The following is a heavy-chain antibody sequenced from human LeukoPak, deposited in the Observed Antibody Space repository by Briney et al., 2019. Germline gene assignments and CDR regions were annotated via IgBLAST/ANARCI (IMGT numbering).Heavy chain of an antibody. Sequence: PGGSLRLSCAASGFTFSSYAMHWVRQAPGKGLEYVSAISSNGGSTYYANSVKGRFTISRDNSKNTLYLQMGSLRAEDMAVYYCARIVGAFDIWGQGTMVTVSS. J-gene: IGHJ3*02. CDR1: GFTFSSYA. CDR3: ARIVGAFDI. CDR2: ISSNGGST. V-gene: IGHV3-64*01. D-gene: IGHD2-15*01.